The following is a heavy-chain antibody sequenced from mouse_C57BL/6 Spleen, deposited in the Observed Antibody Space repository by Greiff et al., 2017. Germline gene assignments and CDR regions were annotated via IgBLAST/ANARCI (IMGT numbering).Heavy chain of an antibody. Sequence: VHVKQSGPELVKPGASVKIPCKASGYTFTDYNMDWVKQSHGKSLEWIGDINPNNGGTIYNQKFKGKATLTVEKSSSTAYMELRSLTSEDTAVYYCARRSSTMVTTGYFDVWGTGTTVTVSS. J-gene: IGHJ1*03. V-gene: IGHV1-18*01. D-gene: IGHD2-2*01. CDR1: GYTFTDYN. CDR3: ARRSSTMVTTGYFDV. CDR2: INPNNGGT.